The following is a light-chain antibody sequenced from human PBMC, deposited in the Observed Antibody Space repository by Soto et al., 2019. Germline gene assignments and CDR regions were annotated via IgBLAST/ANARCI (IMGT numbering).Light chain of an antibody. CDR1: QSVSIN. CDR2: GAS. V-gene: IGKV3-20*01. CDR3: QYYGSSHSNT. Sequence: EVVMTQSPAILSVSPGERVALSCRASQSVSINLAWIQQKPGQGPRLLIIGASTRATGVPDRFSGSGSGTEFTLTINRVEPEDFAVYYCQYYGSSHSNTFGQGTRLE. J-gene: IGKJ5*01.